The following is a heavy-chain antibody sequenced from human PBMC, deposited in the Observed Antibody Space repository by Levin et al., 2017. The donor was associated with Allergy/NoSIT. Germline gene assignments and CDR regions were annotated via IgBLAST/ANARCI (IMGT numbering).Heavy chain of an antibody. CDR3: ARVLSIDEVNEDGRPRGYSWLDP. Sequence: GESLKISCKASGYTFTSYDINWVRQAAGHGLEWMGWMNPSSGNTGYAQRFQGRVTMTRDTSMSTAFMELNSLTSDDTAVYYCARVLSIDEVNEDGRPRGYSWLDPWGQGTPVTVSP. D-gene: IGHD4-11*01. CDR2: MNPSSGNT. J-gene: IGHJ5*02. CDR1: GYTFTSYD. V-gene: IGHV1-8*01.